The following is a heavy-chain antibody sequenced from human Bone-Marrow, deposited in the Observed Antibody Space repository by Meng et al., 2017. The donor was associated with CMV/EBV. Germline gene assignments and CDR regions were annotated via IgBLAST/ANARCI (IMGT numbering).Heavy chain of an antibody. Sequence: GSLRLSCTVSGYSISSGYYWGWIRQPPGKGLEWIGSIYHSGSTYYNPSLKSRVTISVDTSKNQFSLKLSSVTAADTAVYYCAREIGGASSWIPKHYYYYGMAVWGQGTTVTGAS. CDR3: AREIGGASSWIPKHYYYYGMAV. CDR1: GYSISSGYY. V-gene: IGHV4-38-2*02. D-gene: IGHD6-13*01. J-gene: IGHJ6*02. CDR2: IYHSGST.